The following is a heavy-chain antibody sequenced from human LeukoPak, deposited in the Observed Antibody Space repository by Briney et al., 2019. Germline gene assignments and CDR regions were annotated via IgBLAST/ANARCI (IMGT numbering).Heavy chain of an antibody. CDR1: GFTFSSYW. V-gene: IGHV3-7*01. CDR3: AKGQWDRYFDY. D-gene: IGHD1-26*01. CDR2: IKQDGSEK. J-gene: IGHJ4*02. Sequence: GGSLRLSCAASGFTFSSYWMSWVRQAPGKGLEWVANIKQDGSEKYYVDSVKGRFTISRDNSKNTLYLQMNSLRAEDTAVYYCAKGQWDRYFDYWGQGTLVTVSS.